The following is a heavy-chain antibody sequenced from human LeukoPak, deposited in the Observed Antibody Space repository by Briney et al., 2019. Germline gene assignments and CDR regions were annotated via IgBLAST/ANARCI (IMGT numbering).Heavy chain of an antibody. CDR1: GGSISSFY. J-gene: IGHJ5*02. CDR3: ARGYSNYWPYNWFDP. CDR2: IYYSGTT. V-gene: IGHV4-59*01. D-gene: IGHD1-7*01. Sequence: KTSETLSLTCTVSGGSISSFYWSWIRQPPGKGLEWIGYIYYSGTTNYNPSLKSRVTISVDTSKNQFSLKLSSVTAADTAVYYCARGYSNYWPYNWFDPWGQGTLVTVSS.